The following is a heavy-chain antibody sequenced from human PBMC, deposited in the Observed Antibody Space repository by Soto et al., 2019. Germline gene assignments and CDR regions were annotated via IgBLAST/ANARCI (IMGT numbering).Heavy chain of an antibody. D-gene: IGHD6-19*01. Sequence: SETLCLTYSVSGGSISSSSYYWGWIRQPPGKGLEWIGSIYYSGSIYYNPSLKSRVTISVDTSKNQFSLKLSSVTAAETAVYYCARQSSGWYNWFDPWGQGTLVTVSS. V-gene: IGHV4-39*01. CDR1: GGSISSSSYY. CDR2: IYYSGSI. J-gene: IGHJ5*02. CDR3: ARQSSGWYNWFDP.